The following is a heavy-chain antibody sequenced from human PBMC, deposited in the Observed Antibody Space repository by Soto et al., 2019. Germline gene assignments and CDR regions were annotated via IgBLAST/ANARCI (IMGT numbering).Heavy chain of an antibody. D-gene: IGHD4-17*01. CDR3: AKDIHTATNY. CDR2: ISWNSGSI. Sequence: EVQLVESGGGLVQPGRSLRLSCAASGFTFDDYAMHWVRQAPGKGLEWVSGISWNSGSIGYADSVKGRFTISRDNAKNSLYLQMNSLRAEDTALYYCAKDIHTATNYWGQGTLVTVSS. J-gene: IGHJ4*02. V-gene: IGHV3-9*01. CDR1: GFTFDDYA.